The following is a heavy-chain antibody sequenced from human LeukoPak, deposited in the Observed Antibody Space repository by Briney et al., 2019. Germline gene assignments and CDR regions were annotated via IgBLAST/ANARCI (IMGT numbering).Heavy chain of an antibody. D-gene: IGHD3-16*01. CDR2: IYYSGST. V-gene: IGHV4-59*01. CDR3: ARSPQSVGGMDV. J-gene: IGHJ6*02. CDR1: GGSISSYY. Sequence: PSETLPLTCTVSGGSISSYYWSWIRQPPGKGLEWIGYIYYSGSTNYNPSLKSRVTISVDTSKNQFSLKLSSVTAADTAVYYCARSPQSVGGMDVWGQGTTVTVSS.